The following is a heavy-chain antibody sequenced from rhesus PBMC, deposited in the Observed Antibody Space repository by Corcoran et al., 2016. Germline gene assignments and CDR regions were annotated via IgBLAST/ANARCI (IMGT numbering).Heavy chain of an antibody. CDR1: GGSISSSY. J-gene: IGHJ4*01. CDR3: ARRRLDIDY. Sequence: QLQLQESGPGLVKPSETLSVTCAVSGGSISSSYWSWIRQAPGKGLAWIGFIYGSGSSTNYNPSLKSRVTLSVDTSKNQLSLKLSSVTTADTAVYYCARRRLDIDYWGQGVLVTVSS. CDR2: IYGSGSST. V-gene: IGHV4-169*01. D-gene: IGHD5-24*01.